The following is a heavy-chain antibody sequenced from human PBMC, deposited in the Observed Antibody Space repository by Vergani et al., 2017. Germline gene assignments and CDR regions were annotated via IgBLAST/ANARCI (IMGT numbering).Heavy chain of an antibody. Sequence: EVQLVESGGGLVKPGGSLRLSCAASGFTFDDYAMHWVRQAPGKGLEWVSGISWNSGSIGYADSVKGRFTISRDNAKNSLYLQMNSLRAEDTALYYCAKVFHGYSSSWFDYWGQGTLVTVSS. CDR1: GFTFDDYA. V-gene: IGHV3-9*01. CDR3: AKVFHGYSSSWFDY. D-gene: IGHD6-6*01. J-gene: IGHJ4*02. CDR2: ISWNSGSI.